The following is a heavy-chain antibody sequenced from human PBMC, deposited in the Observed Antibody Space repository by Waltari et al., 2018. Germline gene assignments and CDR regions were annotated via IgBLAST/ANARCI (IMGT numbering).Heavy chain of an antibody. CDR1: GGSFRGYY. J-gene: IGHJ4*02. D-gene: IGHD3-10*01. CDR2: INHGGSP. Sequence: QVQLQQWGAGLWKPSETLSLTCVVYGGSFRGYYWCWIRQPPGKGLEWIGEINHGGSPNYNPSLKSRVTISVDTSKNQFSLKLSSVTAADTAVYYCARGSSYGSGSYYVRWFDYWGQGTLVTVSS. CDR3: ARGSSYGSGSYYVRWFDY. V-gene: IGHV4-34*01.